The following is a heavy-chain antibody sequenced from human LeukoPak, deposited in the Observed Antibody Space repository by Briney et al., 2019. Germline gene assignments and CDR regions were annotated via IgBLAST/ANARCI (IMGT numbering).Heavy chain of an antibody. CDR2: INYSGNT. V-gene: IGHV4-39*01. D-gene: IGHD2/OR15-2a*01. CDR1: GGSLNSNSYY. CDR3: AGSYSSTWYSTFDL. Sequence: SETLSLTCTVSGGSLNSNSYYWGWIRQPPGKGLEWIGSINYSGNTYYSPSLKSRVTISVDTSKNQFSLKLSSVTAADSAIYYCAGSYSSTWYSTFDLWGQGTVVTVSS. J-gene: IGHJ3*01.